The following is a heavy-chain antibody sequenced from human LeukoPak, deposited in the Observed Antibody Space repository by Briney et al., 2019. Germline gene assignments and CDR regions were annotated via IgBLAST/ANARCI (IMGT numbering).Heavy chain of an antibody. CDR1: GGTFSSYA. Sequence: SVKVSCKASGGTFSSYAISWVRQAPGQGLEWMGRIIPILGIANYAQKFQGRVTITADKSTSTAYMELSSLRSEDTAVYYCARKGSSSCFDYWGQGTLVTVSS. D-gene: IGHD6-6*01. CDR2: IIPILGIA. CDR3: ARKGSSSCFDY. J-gene: IGHJ4*02. V-gene: IGHV1-69*04.